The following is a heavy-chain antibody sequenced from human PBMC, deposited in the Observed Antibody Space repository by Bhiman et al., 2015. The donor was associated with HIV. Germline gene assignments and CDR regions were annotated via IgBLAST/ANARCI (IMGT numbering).Heavy chain of an antibody. CDR3: AKTGYCSSATCFDAFDL. CDR2: ISWNSGTK. CDR1: GFTFNDYA. D-gene: IGHD2-2*01. J-gene: IGHJ3*01. V-gene: IGHV3-9*01. Sequence: EVQLVESGGGLVEPGRSLRLSCAASGFTFNDYAIHWVRQAPGKGLEWVSGISWNSGTKAYADSVKGRFTISRDNAKNSLYLQMTSLRAEDTALYYCAKTGYCSSATCFDAFDLWGQGTVVTVSS.